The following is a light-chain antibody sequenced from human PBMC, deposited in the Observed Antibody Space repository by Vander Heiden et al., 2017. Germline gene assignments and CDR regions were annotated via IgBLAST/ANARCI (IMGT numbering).Light chain of an antibody. V-gene: IGKV3-11*01. CDR1: QSVSSY. CDR3: QQRSNWPFT. CDR2: DAS. Sequence: IVLTQSPTTLSLSPGERATLSCRASQSVSSYLSWYQQKPGHAPRLLIYDASNRATGIPARFSGSGSGTDFTLTISSLEPEDFAVYYCQQRSNWPFTFGGGTKVDIK. J-gene: IGKJ4*01.